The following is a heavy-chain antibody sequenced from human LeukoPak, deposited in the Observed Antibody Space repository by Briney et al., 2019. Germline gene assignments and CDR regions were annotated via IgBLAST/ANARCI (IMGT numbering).Heavy chain of an antibody. Sequence: PSETLSLTCAVYGGSFSGYYWSWIRQPPGKGLEWIGEINHSGGTNYNPSLKSRVTISVDTSKNQFSLKLSSVTAADTAVYYCAGRGYCSSTSCSPPDYWGQGTLVTVSP. J-gene: IGHJ4*02. V-gene: IGHV4-34*01. D-gene: IGHD2-2*01. CDR1: GGSFSGYY. CDR2: INHSGGT. CDR3: AGRGYCSSTSCSPPDY.